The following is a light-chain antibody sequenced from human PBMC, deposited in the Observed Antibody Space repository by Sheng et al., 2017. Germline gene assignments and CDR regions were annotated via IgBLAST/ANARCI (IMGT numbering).Light chain of an antibody. J-gene: IGLJ2*01. V-gene: IGLV3-21*02. CDR3: QVWDSSSDHRV. CDR1: IGENR. CDR2: DDT. Sequence: SYVLTQPPSVSVAPGQTARISCGGGIGENRVHWYQQRPGLAPVLVIYDDTYRGSGIPDRFSGSNSANTATLSISRVEAGDEADYYCQVWDSSSDHRVFGGGTKLTVL.